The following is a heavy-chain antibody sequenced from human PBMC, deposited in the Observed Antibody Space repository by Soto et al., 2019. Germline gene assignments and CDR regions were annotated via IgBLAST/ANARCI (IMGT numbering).Heavy chain of an antibody. CDR2: IYYRGNT. CDR3: AREGGGYCSGGSCQVDY. D-gene: IGHD2-15*01. Sequence: SETLSLTCAVYGGSFSGYYWGWIRQPPGKGLEWIGSIYYRGNTYYNPSLKSRVTISVDTSKNQFSLKLSSVTAADTAVYYCAREGGGYCSGGSCQVDYWGQGTLVTVSS. CDR1: GGSFSGYY. J-gene: IGHJ4*02. V-gene: IGHV4-34*01.